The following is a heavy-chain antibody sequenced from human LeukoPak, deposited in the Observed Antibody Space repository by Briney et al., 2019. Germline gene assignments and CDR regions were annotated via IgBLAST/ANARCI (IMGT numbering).Heavy chain of an antibody. V-gene: IGHV4-31*03. D-gene: IGHD2-15*01. CDR3: ARDGCSGSSCLSNWFDP. Sequence: SETLSLTCTVSGDSVNSGDYYWSWIRQLPGNGLEWIAYIQYSGSTYPNPSLKSRLTVSVETSKHQLSLKLRSVTAAATAMYFCARDGCSGSSCLSNWFDPWGQGTLVTVSS. J-gene: IGHJ5*02. CDR1: GDSVNSGDYY. CDR2: IQYSGST.